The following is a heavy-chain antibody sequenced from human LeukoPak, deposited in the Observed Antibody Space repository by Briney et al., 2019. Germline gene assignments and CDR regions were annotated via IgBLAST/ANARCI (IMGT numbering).Heavy chain of an antibody. V-gene: IGHV4-59*01. CDR3: ARAHYDFWSGYLNWFDP. D-gene: IGHD3-3*01. Sequence: SQTLSLTCTVSGGSISSYYWSWIRQPPGKGLEWIGYIYYSGSTNYNPSLKSRVTISVDTSKNQFSLKLSSVTAADTAVYYCARAHYDFWSGYLNWFDPWGQGTLVTVSS. CDR2: IYYSGST. J-gene: IGHJ5*02. CDR1: GGSISSYY.